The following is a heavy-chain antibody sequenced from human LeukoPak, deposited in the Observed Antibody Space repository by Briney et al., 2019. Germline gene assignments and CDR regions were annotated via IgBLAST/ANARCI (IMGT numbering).Heavy chain of an antibody. CDR3: ATAGGDYGGNSVWFDP. V-gene: IGHV1-24*01. D-gene: IGHD4-23*01. Sequence: ASVKVSCKVSGYTLTELSMHWVRQAPGKGLEWMGGFDPEDGETIYAQKFQGRVTMTEDTSTDTAYMELSSLRSEDTAVYYCATAGGDYGGNSVWFDPWGQGTLVTVSS. CDR2: FDPEDGET. J-gene: IGHJ5*02. CDR1: GYTLTELS.